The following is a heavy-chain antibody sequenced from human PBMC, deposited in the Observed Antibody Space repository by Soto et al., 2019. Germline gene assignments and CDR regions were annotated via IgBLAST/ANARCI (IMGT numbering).Heavy chain of an antibody. D-gene: IGHD1-26*01. Sequence: SETLSLTCTVSGGSISSGDYYWSWIRQPPGKGLEWIGYIYYSGSTYYNPPLKSRVTISVDTSKNQFSLKLSSVTAADTAVYYCARVEWELRLFDYWGQGTLVTVSS. V-gene: IGHV4-30-4*01. CDR3: ARVEWELRLFDY. CDR2: IYYSGST. J-gene: IGHJ4*02. CDR1: GGSISSGDYY.